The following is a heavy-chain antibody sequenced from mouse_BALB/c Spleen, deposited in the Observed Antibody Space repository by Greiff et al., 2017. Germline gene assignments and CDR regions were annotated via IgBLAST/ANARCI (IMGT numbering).Heavy chain of an antibody. CDR2: ISYSGST. Sequence: EVQLQESGPSLVKPSQTLSLTCSVTGDSITSGYWNWIRKFPGNKLEYMGYISYSGSTYYNPSLKSRISITRDTSKNQYYLQLNSVTTEDTATYYCARYSLYGNYAYYAMDYWGQGTSVTVSS. D-gene: IGHD2-1*01. J-gene: IGHJ4*01. V-gene: IGHV3-8*02. CDR1: GDSITSGY. CDR3: ARYSLYGNYAYYAMDY.